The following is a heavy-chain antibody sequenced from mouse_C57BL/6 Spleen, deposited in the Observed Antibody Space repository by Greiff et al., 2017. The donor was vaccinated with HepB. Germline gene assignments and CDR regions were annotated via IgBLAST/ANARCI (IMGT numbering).Heavy chain of an antibody. CDR2: INPNNGGT. CDR1: GYTFTDYN. Sequence: VQLKQSGPELVKPGASVKIPCKASGYTFTDYNMDWVKQSHGKSLEWIGDINPNNGGTIYNQKFKGKATLTVDKSSSTAYMELRSLTSEDTAVYYCAREGAYYSNGLDYWGQGTTLTVSS. V-gene: IGHV1-18*01. CDR3: AREGAYYSNGLDY. J-gene: IGHJ2*01. D-gene: IGHD2-5*01.